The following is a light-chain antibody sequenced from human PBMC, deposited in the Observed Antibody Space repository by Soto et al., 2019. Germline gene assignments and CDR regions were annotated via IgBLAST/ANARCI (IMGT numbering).Light chain of an antibody. CDR2: VAS. CDR3: QQYTVWPLT. J-gene: IGKJ4*01. V-gene: IGKV3-15*01. CDR1: QSVSSN. Sequence: EIVMTQSPATLSVSPGERATLSCRASQSVSSNLAWYQQKPGQTPKLLIYVASTRATGIPARFSGSGSGTEFTLTISSLQSEDFAVYYCQQYTVWPLTFGGGTKVEFE.